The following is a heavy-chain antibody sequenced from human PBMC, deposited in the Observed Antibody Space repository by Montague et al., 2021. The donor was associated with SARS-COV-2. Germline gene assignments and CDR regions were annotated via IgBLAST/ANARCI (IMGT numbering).Heavy chain of an antibody. CDR3: ARADTAMVICFDY. V-gene: IGHV3-48*03. CDR1: GFTFSSYE. D-gene: IGHD5-18*01. Sequence: SLRLSCAASGFTFSSYEMNWVRQAPGKGLEWVSYISSSGSTIYYADSVKGRFTISRDNAKNSLYLQMNSLRAEDTAVYYCARADTAMVICFDYWGQGTLVTVSS. CDR2: ISSSGSTI. J-gene: IGHJ4*02.